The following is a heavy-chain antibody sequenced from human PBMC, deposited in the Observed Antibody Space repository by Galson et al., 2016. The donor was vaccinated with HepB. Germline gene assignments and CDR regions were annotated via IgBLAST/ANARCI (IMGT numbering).Heavy chain of an antibody. CDR1: GDSVSNKSAT. Sequence: CAISGDSVSNKSATWNWIRQSPSRGLEWLGXTHYTSKWYNDYAESVKSRIIINPDTPKNQFSLQLNSVTPEDTAVYFCARDRRGTCTGGRCYYYGMDVWGQGTTVTVSS. D-gene: IGHD2-8*02. CDR2: THYTSKWYN. J-gene: IGHJ6*02. V-gene: IGHV6-1*01. CDR3: ARDRRGTCTGGRCYYYGMDV.